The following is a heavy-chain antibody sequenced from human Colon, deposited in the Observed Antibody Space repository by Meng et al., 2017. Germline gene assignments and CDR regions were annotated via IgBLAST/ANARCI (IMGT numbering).Heavy chain of an antibody. CDR1: GGSFSGYY. Sequence: SETLSLTCAVYGGSFSGYYWSWIRQPPGKGLEWIGEINHSGSTNYNPSLKSRVTIPVDTSKNQFSLKLSSVTAADTAVYYCARGYGGNVDYWGQGTLVTVSS. CDR2: INHSGST. J-gene: IGHJ4*02. D-gene: IGHD4-23*01. CDR3: ARGYGGNVDY. V-gene: IGHV4-34*01.